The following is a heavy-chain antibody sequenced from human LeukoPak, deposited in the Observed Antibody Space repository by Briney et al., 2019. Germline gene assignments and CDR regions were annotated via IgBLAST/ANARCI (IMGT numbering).Heavy chain of an antibody. CDR2: INHSGST. Sequence: ASETLSLTCAVYGGSFSGYYWSWIRQPPGKGLEWIGEINHSGSTNYNPSLKSRVTISVDTSKNQFSLKLSSVTAADTAVYYCARLERRGAYSSGWYEFNWFDPWGQGTLVAVSS. CDR1: GGSFSGYY. D-gene: IGHD6-19*01. V-gene: IGHV4-34*01. CDR3: ARLERRGAYSSGWYEFNWFDP. J-gene: IGHJ5*02.